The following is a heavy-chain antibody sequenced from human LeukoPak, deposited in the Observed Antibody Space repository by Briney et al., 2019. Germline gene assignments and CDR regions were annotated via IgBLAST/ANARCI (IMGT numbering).Heavy chain of an antibody. J-gene: IGHJ4*02. V-gene: IGHV1-2*02. CDR1: GYTFTGYY. CDR3: ARGRYDSSGYYTDY. Sequence: ASVKVSCKASGYTFTGYYMHLVRQAPGQGLEWMGWINPNSGGTNYAQKFQGRVTVTRDTSISTAYMELSRLRSDDTAVYYCARGRYDSSGYYTDYWGQGTLVTVSS. D-gene: IGHD3-22*01. CDR2: INPNSGGT.